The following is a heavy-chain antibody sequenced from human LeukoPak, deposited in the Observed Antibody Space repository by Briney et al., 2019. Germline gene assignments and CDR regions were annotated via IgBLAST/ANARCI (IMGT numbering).Heavy chain of an antibody. CDR2: IIPIFGTA. V-gene: IGHV1-69*13. J-gene: IGHJ4*02. CDR1: GGTFSSYA. Sequence: GASVKVSCKASGGTFSSYAISWVRQAPGQGLEWMGGIIPIFGTANYAQKFQGRVTITADESTSTAYMELSSLRSEDTAVYYCARGRWELWTLDYWGQGTLVTVSS. CDR3: ARGRWELWTLDY. D-gene: IGHD1-26*01.